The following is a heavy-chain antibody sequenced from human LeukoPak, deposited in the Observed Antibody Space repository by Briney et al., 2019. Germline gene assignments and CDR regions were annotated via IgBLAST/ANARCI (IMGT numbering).Heavy chain of an antibody. Sequence: GGSLRLSCAASGFSIRGYWMHWVRQAPGKGLMWVSRIKSDGSWTNYADSVRGRFTISRDNAKNTLYLQMIGLRAEDTAIYYCVRDADAYDFDHWGQGILVTVSS. CDR1: GFSIRGYW. CDR2: IKSDGSWT. D-gene: IGHD5-12*01. CDR3: VRDADAYDFDH. V-gene: IGHV3-74*01. J-gene: IGHJ4*02.